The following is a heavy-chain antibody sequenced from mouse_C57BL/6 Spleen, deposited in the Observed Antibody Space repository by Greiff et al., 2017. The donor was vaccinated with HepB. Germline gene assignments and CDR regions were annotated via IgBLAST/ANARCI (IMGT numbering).Heavy chain of an antibody. Sequence: EVQLQQSGPVLVKPGASVKMSCKASGYTFTDYYMNWVKQSHGKSLEWIGVINPYNGGTSYNQKFKGKATLTVDKSSSTAYMARNSLTSEDSAVSYSVWSPLLSYSFSPPRSPFYFWGQGTSHTVSS. CDR1: GYTFTDYY. J-gene: IGHJ4*01. D-gene: IGHD1-1*01. CDR2: INPYNGGT. CDR3: VWSPLLSYSFSPPRSPFYF. V-gene: IGHV1-19*01.